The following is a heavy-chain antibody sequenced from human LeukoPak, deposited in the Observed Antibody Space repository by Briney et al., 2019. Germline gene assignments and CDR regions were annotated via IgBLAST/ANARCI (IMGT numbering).Heavy chain of an antibody. J-gene: IGHJ4*02. D-gene: IGHD3-3*01. V-gene: IGHV3-23*01. Sequence: GGSLRLSCAASGFSFWHHAMHWVRQAPGKGLEWVSAISGSGGSTYYADSVKGRFTISRDNSKNTLYLQMNSLRAEDTAVYYCANDDFWSGYPDYWGQGTLVTVSS. CDR3: ANDDFWSGYPDY. CDR2: ISGSGGST. CDR1: GFSFWHHA.